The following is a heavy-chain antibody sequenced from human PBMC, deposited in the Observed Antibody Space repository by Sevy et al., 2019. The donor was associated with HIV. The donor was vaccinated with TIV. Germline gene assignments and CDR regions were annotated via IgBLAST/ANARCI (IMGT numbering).Heavy chain of an antibody. CDR3: ARLKSGSSWYYLDY. D-gene: IGHD6-13*01. J-gene: IGHJ4*02. CDR1: GGSMSSSSYY. CDR2: IYYSGST. V-gene: IGHV4-39*01. Sequence: SETLSLTCTVSGGSMSSSSYYWGWIRQPPGKGLEWIGSIYYSGSTYYNPSLKSRVTISVDTSKNQFSLKLSSVTAADTAVYYCARLKSGSSWYYLDYWGQGTLVTVSS.